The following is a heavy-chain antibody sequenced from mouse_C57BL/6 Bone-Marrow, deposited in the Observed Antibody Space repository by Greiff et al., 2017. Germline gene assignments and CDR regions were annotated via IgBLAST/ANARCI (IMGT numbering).Heavy chain of an antibody. V-gene: IGHV1-85*01. J-gene: IGHJ1*03. CDR2: IYPRDGST. CDR3: ARGYGSSYWYFDV. Sequence: QVQLQQSGPELVKPGASVKLSCKASGYSFTSYDINWVKQTPGRGLEWIGWIYPRDGSTKYNEKFKGKDTLTEDTSSSTAYMELQSLTSEDAAVYFCARGYGSSYWYFDVWGTGTTVTVSS. CDR1: GYSFTSYD. D-gene: IGHD1-1*01.